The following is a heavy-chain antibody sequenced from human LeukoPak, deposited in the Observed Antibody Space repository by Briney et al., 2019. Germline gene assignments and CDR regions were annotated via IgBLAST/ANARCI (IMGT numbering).Heavy chain of an antibody. CDR3: ARAQLYCSGGNCNPNYSDY. D-gene: IGHD2-15*01. V-gene: IGHV4-30-2*01. CDR1: GGSISSRGYS. CDR2: IYHSGST. Sequence: SQTLSLTCAVSGGSISSRGYSWSWIRQPPGKGLEWIGYIYHSGSTYYNPSLKSRVTISLDRSKNQFSLKLSSLTAADTAVYYCARAQLYCSGGNCNPNYSDYWGQGTLVTVSS. J-gene: IGHJ4*02.